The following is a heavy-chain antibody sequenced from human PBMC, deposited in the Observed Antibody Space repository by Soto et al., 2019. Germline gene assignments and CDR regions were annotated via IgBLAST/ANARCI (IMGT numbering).Heavy chain of an antibody. CDR2: ISAYNGNT. CDR3: ARVVGQWLVLNWFDP. J-gene: IGHJ5*02. V-gene: IGHV1-18*01. Sequence: ASVKVSCTAAGYTFTSYGIRWVRQAPSQGLEWMGWISAYNGNTNYAQKLQGRVTMTTDTSTSTAYMELRSLRSDDTAVYYCARVVGQWLVLNWFDPWGQRTLVTVSS. D-gene: IGHD6-19*01. CDR1: GYTFTSYG.